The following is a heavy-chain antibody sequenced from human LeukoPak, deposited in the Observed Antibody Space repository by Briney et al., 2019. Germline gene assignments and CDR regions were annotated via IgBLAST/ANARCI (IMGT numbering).Heavy chain of an antibody. V-gene: IGHV3-21*01. J-gene: IGHJ6*02. D-gene: IGHD4-17*01. CDR2: ISSSSSYI. Sequence: GGSLRLSCAASGFTFSSYSMNWVRQAPGKGLEWVSSISSSSSYIYYADSVKGRFTISRDNAKNSLYLQMNSLRAEDTAVYYCAGAIGAGDDYGADYYYYGMDVWGQGTTVTVSS. CDR3: AGAIGAGDDYGADYYYYGMDV. CDR1: GFTFSSYS.